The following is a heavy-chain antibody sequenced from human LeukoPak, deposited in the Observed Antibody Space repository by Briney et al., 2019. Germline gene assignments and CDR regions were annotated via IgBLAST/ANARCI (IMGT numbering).Heavy chain of an antibody. D-gene: IGHD1-26*01. CDR2: IYTSGST. Sequence: PGGSLRLSCTVSGFTVSTNSMSWVRQAPGKGLEWVSFIYTSGSTHNSDSVKGRFTISRDSSKNTLYLQMNSLRAEDTAVYYCARDPGSSLPLDVWGKGTTVTVSS. V-gene: IGHV3-53*01. CDR1: GFTVSTNS. J-gene: IGHJ6*04. CDR3: ARDPGSSLPLDV.